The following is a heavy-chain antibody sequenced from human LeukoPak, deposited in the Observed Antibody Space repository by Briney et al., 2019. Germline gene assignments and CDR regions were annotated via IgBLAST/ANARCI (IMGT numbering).Heavy chain of an antibody. CDR1: GGAFSGSK. Sequence: LSVTCAEYGGAFSGSKWAWIRQAPGKGLEWVSYISSSGSTIYYADSVKGRFTISRDNAKNSLYLQMNSLRAEDTAVYYCARDERDSSSWYVGYWGQGTLVTVSS. D-gene: IGHD6-13*01. J-gene: IGHJ4*02. V-gene: IGHV3-11*01. CDR2: ISSSGSTI. CDR3: ARDERDSSSWYVGY.